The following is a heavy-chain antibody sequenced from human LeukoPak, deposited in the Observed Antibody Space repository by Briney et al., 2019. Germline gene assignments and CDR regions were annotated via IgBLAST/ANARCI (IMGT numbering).Heavy chain of an antibody. V-gene: IGHV3-7*01. CDR1: GFTFSDYW. CDR3: VGYYLGY. CDR2: IQKDGSEK. D-gene: IGHD3-22*01. J-gene: IGHJ4*02. Sequence: GGSLRLSCSASGFTFSDYWMNWVRQAPGKGLEWVANIQKDGSEKYYVDSVKGRFTISRDNAKSSLYLQMNSLRAEDTAVYYCVGYYLGYWGQGTLVTVSS.